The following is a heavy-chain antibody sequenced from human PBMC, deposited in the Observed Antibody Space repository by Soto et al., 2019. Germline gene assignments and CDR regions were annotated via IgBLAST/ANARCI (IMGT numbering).Heavy chain of an antibody. V-gene: IGHV4-4*07. Sequence: PSETLSLTCTVSGGSISSYYWSWIRQPAGKGLEWIGRIYTSGSTNYNPSLKSRVTMSVDTSKNQFSLKLSPVTAADTAVYYCAREDIVVVPAAYYYYGMDVWGQGTTVTVSS. CDR2: IYTSGST. CDR1: GGSISSYY. CDR3: AREDIVVVPAAYYYYGMDV. D-gene: IGHD2-2*01. J-gene: IGHJ6*02.